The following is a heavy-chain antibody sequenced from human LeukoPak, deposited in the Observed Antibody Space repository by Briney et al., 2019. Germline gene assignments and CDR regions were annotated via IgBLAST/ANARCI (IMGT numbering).Heavy chain of an antibody. CDR2: IKSKTAGGTT. Sequence: GGSLRLSCAASGFTLSNAWMSWVRQAPGKGLEWVGRIKSKTAGGTTDSAAPVKGRFTISRDDSKNTLHLEMNSLKTEDTAVYYCTYYYDSSGSHPTRNFDYWGQGTLVTVSS. CDR3: TYYYDSSGSHPTRNFDY. J-gene: IGHJ4*02. V-gene: IGHV3-15*01. CDR1: GFTLSNAW. D-gene: IGHD3-22*01.